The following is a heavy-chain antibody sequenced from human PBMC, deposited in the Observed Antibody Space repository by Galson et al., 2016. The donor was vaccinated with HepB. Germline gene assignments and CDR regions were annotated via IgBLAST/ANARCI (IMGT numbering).Heavy chain of an antibody. CDR3: ATPYYDFCSGYNPFDY. CDR2: ISYDGSNK. V-gene: IGHV3-30*03. J-gene: IGHJ4*01. CDR1: VFTFSSHG. Sequence: SLRLSCAASVFTFSSHGMHWVRQAPGKGLEWVAVISYDGSNKYYADSVKGRFTISRDNSKNTLYLQMNSLRAEDTAVYYCATPYYDFCSGYNPFDYWGHGTLVTFSS. D-gene: IGHD3-3*01.